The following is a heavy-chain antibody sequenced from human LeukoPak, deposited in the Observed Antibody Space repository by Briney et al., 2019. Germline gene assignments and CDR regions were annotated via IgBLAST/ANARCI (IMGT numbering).Heavy chain of an antibody. J-gene: IGHJ2*01. CDR1: GGTFSSYA. CDR2: IIPIFGTA. V-gene: IGHV1-69*05. Sequence: SVKVSCKASGGTFSSYAISWVRQAPGQGLEWMGRIIPIFGTANYAQKFQGRVTITTDESTSTAYMELSSLRSEDTAVYYCAALRDLWYFDLWGRGTLVTVSS. CDR3: AALRDLWYFDL.